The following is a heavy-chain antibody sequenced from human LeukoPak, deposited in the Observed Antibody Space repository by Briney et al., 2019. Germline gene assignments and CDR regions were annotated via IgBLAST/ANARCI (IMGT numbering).Heavy chain of an antibody. J-gene: IGHJ6*02. CDR3: ARGGASGAAALNFLVYYYYYGMDV. CDR1: GGSISSYY. CDR2: IYYSGST. D-gene: IGHD6-13*01. V-gene: IGHV4-59*01. Sequence: SETLSLTCTVSGGSISSYYWSWIRQPPGKGLEWIGYIYYSGSTNYSPSLKSRVTISVDTSKNQFSLKLSSVTAADTAVYYCARGGASGAAALNFLVYYYYYGMDVWGQGTTVTVSS.